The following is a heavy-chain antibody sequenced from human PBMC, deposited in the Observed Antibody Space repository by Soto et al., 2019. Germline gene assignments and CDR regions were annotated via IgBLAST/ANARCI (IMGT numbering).Heavy chain of an antibody. V-gene: IGHV3-23*01. CDR1: GSTLSMSA. J-gene: IGHJ3*01. CDR2: ISDSGDRT. Sequence: VQLMESGGGLVQPGGSLRLSCASSGSTLSMSAVNWVRQAPGKGLEWVSYISDSGDRTYYADSVKGRFTISRDRSKNTVSLQMDSLRAEDTAVYYCAKDRGIIVKAGDAFDVWGQGTKVTVSS. D-gene: IGHD3-16*02. CDR3: AKDRGIIVKAGDAFDV.